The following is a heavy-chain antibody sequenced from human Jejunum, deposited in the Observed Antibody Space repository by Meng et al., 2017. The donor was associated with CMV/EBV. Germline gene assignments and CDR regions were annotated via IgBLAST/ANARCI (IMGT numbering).Heavy chain of an antibody. CDR2: INHSGSA. V-gene: IGHV4-34*01. Sequence: GGPFSGYYWSWIRQSPGQGLEWIGQINHSGSASYNPSLRRRVTISEDTSKNQFSLRLTSVTAADTAIYYCARKYCGSSNCYPFDYWGQGELVTVSS. CDR3: ARKYCGSSNCYPFDY. D-gene: IGHD2-2*01. J-gene: IGHJ4*02. CDR1: GGPFSGYY.